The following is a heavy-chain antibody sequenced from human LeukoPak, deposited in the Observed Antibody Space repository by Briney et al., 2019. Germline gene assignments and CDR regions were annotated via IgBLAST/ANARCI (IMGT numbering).Heavy chain of an antibody. J-gene: IGHJ4*02. CDR2: ISSSGNTM. CDR1: GFTFSDYY. CDR3: ARDVIGITGIFDY. V-gene: IGHV3-11*01. D-gene: IGHD1-20*01. Sequence: GGSLRLSCAASGFTFSDYYMTWIRQAPGKGLEWVSYISSSGNTMYYADSVKGRFTISRDSAKNSLYLQMNSLRAEDTAVYYCARDVIGITGIFDYWGQGTLVTVSS.